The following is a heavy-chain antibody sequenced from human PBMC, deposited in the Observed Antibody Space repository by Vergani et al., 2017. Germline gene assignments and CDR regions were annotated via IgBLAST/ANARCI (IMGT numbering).Heavy chain of an antibody. CDR1: GRSFSGYY. CDR2: INHSGST. V-gene: IGHV4-34*01. CDR3: ARGGATVSGFGEPHYYYMDV. J-gene: IGHJ6*03. Sequence: QVQLQQWGAGLLKPSETLSLTCAVYGRSFSGYYWSWIRQPPGKGLEWIGEINHSGSTNYNPSLKSRVTISVDTSKNQFSRKLSSVTAADTAVYYCARGGATVSGFGEPHYYYMDVWGKGTTVTVSS. D-gene: IGHD3-10*01.